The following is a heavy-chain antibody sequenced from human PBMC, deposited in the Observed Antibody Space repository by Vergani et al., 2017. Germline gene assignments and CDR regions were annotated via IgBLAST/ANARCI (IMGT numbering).Heavy chain of an antibody. CDR1: GYSFSSYD. D-gene: IGHD5-18*01. CDR3: ARHPHIQLWAYGMDV. CDR2: MNPNSGTT. J-gene: IGHJ6*02. V-gene: IGHV1-8*01. Sequence: QVQLVQSGAEVKKPGASVKVSCRASGYSFSSYDISWVRQATGQGLEWMGWMNPNSGTTGYAQKFQGRVTMTRNTSINTAYMELSRLSFEDAAVYYCARHPHIQLWAYGMDVWGQGTTVTVSS.